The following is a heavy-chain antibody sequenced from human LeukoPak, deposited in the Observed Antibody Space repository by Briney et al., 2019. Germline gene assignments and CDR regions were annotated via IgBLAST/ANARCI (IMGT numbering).Heavy chain of an antibody. J-gene: IGHJ3*02. CDR2: IYHSGST. CDR1: GYSISSGYY. V-gene: IGHV4-38-2*02. D-gene: IGHD6-13*01. CDR3: ARIAAAEGAFDI. Sequence: SETLSLTCTVSGYSISSGYYWGWIRQPPGKGLEWIGYIYHSGSTYYNPSLKSRVTISVDRSKSQFSLKLSSVTAADTAVYYCARIAAAEGAFDIWGQGTMVTVSS.